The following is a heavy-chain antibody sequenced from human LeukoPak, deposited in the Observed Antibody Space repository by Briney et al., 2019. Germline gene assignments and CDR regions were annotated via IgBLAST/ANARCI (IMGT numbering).Heavy chain of an antibody. CDR1: GGSISSYY. J-gene: IGHJ2*01. CDR3: ARGKVWDYWYFDL. V-gene: IGHV4-59*01. Sequence: PSETLSLTCTVSGGSISSYYWSWIRQPPGKGLEWIGYIYYSGSTNYNPSLKSRVTISVDTSKNQFSLKLSSVTAADTAVYYCARGKVWDYWYFDLWGRGTLVTVSS. CDR2: IYYSGST. D-gene: IGHD1-26*01.